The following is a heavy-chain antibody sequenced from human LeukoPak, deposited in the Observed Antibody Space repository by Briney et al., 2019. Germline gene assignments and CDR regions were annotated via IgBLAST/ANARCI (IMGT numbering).Heavy chain of an antibody. CDR2: ISGSGGST. Sequence: GRSLRLSCAASGFTFSSYAMSWVRQAPGKGLEWVSAISGSGGSTYYADSVKGRFTISRDNSKNTLYLQMNSLRAEDTAVYYCAKSPSLFGVVIILDYWGQGTLVTVSS. CDR1: GFTFSSYA. J-gene: IGHJ4*02. D-gene: IGHD3-3*01. CDR3: AKSPSLFGVVIILDY. V-gene: IGHV3-23*01.